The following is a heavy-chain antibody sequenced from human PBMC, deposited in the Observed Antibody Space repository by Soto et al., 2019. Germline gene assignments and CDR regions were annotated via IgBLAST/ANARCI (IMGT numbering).Heavy chain of an antibody. D-gene: IGHD6-19*01. CDR3: ARVMWVSSGWYIPFPHSFDS. V-gene: IGHV5-51*01. CDR1: GYNFTSYW. CDR2: IYPGGSDT. J-gene: IGHJ5*01. Sequence: PGESLKISCKGSGYNFTSYWIGWVRQMPGKGLEWMGIIYPGGSDTRYSPSFQGQVTISADKSISTAYLQWSSLKASDTAMYYCARVMWVSSGWYIPFPHSFDSWGQGTLVTVSS.